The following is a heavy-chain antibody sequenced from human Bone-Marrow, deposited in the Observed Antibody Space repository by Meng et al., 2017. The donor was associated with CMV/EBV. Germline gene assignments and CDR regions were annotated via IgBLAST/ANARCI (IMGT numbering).Heavy chain of an antibody. CDR2: TYYRSKWYN. V-gene: IGHV6-1*01. D-gene: IGHD1-7*01. CDR1: GDSVSSNSAA. J-gene: IGHJ3*02. CDR3: ARDLLGEAIVNNWNYNAFDI. Sequence: SQTLSLTCAISGDSVSSNSAAWNWIRQSPSRGLEWLGRTYYRSKWYNDYAVSVKSRITINPDTSKNQFSLQLNSVTPEDTAVYYCARDLLGEAIVNNWNYNAFDIWGQGTMVTVSS.